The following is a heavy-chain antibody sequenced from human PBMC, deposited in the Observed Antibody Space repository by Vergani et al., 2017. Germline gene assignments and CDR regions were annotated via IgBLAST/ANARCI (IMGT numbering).Heavy chain of an antibody. V-gene: IGHV5-51*01. D-gene: IGHD5-12*01. CDR3: ARLRSEGATEGWFDP. CDR1: GYSFNSYW. CDR2: IYPGDSDT. Sequence: EVQLVQSGAEVKKPGESLKISCKGSGYSFNSYWTGWVRQMPGKGREWMGIIYPGDSDTRYSPSFQGQVTISTDKSSRTAYLQWSSLNASDTAMYYCARLRSEGATEGWFDPWGQGTLVTVSS. J-gene: IGHJ5*02.